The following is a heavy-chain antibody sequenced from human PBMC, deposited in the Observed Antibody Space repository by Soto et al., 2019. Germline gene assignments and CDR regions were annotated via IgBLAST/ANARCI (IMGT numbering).Heavy chain of an antibody. CDR2: INWKSDI. Sequence: GGSLRLSCAVSGFTFDDNAMHWVRQAPEKGLEWVSGINWKSDIGYADSVKGRFTIPRDNAENSLYLQMNSLRAEDTALYYCAISQDRGGRTTFIYWGQGTQVTV. CDR1: GFTFDDNA. D-gene: IGHD3-16*01. J-gene: IGHJ4*02. V-gene: IGHV3-9*01. CDR3: AISQDRGGRTTFIY.